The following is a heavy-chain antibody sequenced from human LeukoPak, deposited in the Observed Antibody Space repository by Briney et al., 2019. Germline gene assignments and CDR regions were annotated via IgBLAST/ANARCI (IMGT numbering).Heavy chain of an antibody. CDR1: GGSFSGYY. J-gene: IGHJ4*02. CDR3: ARGRFDY. V-gene: IGHV4-34*01. Sequence: SETLSLTCAVYGGSFSGYYWSWIRQPPGKGLEWIGEINHSGSTNYNPSLKSRVTISVDTSKNQFSLKLSSVTAADTSVYYCARGRFDYWGQGTLVTVSS. CDR2: INHSGST.